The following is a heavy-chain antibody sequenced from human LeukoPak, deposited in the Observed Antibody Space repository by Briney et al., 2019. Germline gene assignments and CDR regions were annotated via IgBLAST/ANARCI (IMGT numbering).Heavy chain of an antibody. D-gene: IGHD6-19*01. CDR1: GDSVSSNSAA. J-gene: IGHJ5*02. Sequence: SQTLSLTCAISGDSVSSNSAAWNWIRQSPSRGLEWLGRTYYRSKWYNDYAVSVKSRITINPDTSKNQFSLQLNSVTPEDTAVYYCVRHTSYISGSVKTYPLATWGPGDLVTASS. CDR3: VRHTSYISGSVKTYPLAT. V-gene: IGHV6-1*01. CDR2: TYYRSKWYN.